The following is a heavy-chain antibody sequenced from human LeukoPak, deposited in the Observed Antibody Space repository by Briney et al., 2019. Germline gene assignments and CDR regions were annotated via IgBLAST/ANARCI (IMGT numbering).Heavy chain of an antibody. CDR2: ISYDGSNK. D-gene: IGHD4-23*01. V-gene: IGHV3-30*03. CDR1: GFTFSSYG. Sequence: PGGSLRLSCAASGFTFSSYGMHWVRQAPGKGLEWVAVISYDGSNKYYADSVKGRFTISRDNSKNTLYLQMNSLRAEDTAVYYCARASTTVAHFDYWGQGTLVTVSS. J-gene: IGHJ4*02. CDR3: ARASTTVAHFDY.